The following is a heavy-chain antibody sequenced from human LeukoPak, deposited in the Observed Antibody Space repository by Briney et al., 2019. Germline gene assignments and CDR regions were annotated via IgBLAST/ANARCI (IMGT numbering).Heavy chain of an antibody. J-gene: IGHJ4*02. CDR3: ARHNNWAFDY. CDR1: GYSFASYW. D-gene: IGHD2/OR15-2a*01. CDR2: IHPNDGSS. V-gene: IGHV5-51*01. Sequence: GESLKISCKASGYSFASYWIGWVRQMSGKGLEWMAIIHPNDGSSIYSPSFEDQVTISADKSINTAYLEWSTLKASDTAIYYCARHNNWAFDYWDRGTLLTVSS.